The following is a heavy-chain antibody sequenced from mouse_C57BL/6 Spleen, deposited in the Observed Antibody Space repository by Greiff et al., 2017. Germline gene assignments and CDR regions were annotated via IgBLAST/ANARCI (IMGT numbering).Heavy chain of an antibody. CDR2: IYPRSGNT. V-gene: IGHV1-81*01. CDR3: ARESDDDGYFDD. CDR1: GYTFTSYG. Sequence: VQLQQSGAELARPGASVKLSCKASGYTFTSYGISWVKQRTGQGLEWIGEIYPRSGNTYYNEKFKGKVTLTEDKSSSTVYMELRSLTSEDSAVYCCARESDDDGYFDDWGQGTTLTVSS. D-gene: IGHD2-4*01. J-gene: IGHJ2*01.